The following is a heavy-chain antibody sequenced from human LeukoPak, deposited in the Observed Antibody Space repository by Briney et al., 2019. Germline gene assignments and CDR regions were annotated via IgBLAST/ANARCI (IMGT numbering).Heavy chain of an antibody. V-gene: IGHV1-18*01. J-gene: IGHJ4*02. CDR2: ISAYNGKT. CDR1: RYTFTTSG. Sequence: ASVKLSYTPARYTFTTSGISWVRRAPGQRVEWLGWISAYNGKTNYAQKLQGRVTMTTDTSTSTAYMELRSLRSDDTAVYYCARDLGDTAMTATGDYFDYWGQGTLVTVSS. CDR3: ARDLGDTAMTATGDYFDY. D-gene: IGHD5-18*01.